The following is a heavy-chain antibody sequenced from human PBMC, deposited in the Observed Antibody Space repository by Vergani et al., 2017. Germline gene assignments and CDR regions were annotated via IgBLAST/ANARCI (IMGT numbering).Heavy chain of an antibody. CDR2: IKNTGDST. J-gene: IGHJ4*02. V-gene: IGHV3-23*01. CDR1: GFTFSSHA. CDR3: AKYLRDSTDGLPDS. D-gene: IGHD2-21*02. Sequence: EVQLLQSEGAVVQPGGSLRLSCVASGFTFSSHAMSWVRHGHGLGLEWVSSIKNTGDSTHYADSVKGRFNVSRDNSKDILYLKMDSLRSEDTALYYCAKYLRDSTDGLPDSWGPGTLVIVSS.